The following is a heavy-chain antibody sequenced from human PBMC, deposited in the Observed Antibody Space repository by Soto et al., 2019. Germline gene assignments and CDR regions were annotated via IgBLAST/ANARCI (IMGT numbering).Heavy chain of an antibody. D-gene: IGHD5-12*01. CDR3: AKSPGGWLQLGFDY. V-gene: IGHV3-23*01. J-gene: IGHJ4*02. CDR2: IRGSGGST. CDR1: GFTFSSYV. Sequence: GGSLRLSCAASGFTFSSYVMSWVRQAPGKGLEWVSGIRGSGGSTYYADSVKGRFTISRDNSKNTLYLQMNSLRAEDTALYYCAKSPGGWLQLGFDYWGQGTLVTVSS.